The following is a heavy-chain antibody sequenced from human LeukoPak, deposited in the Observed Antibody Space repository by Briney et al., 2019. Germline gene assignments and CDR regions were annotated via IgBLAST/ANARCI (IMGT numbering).Heavy chain of an antibody. V-gene: IGHV3-23*01. Sequence: QAGGSLRLSCAASGFTFSDYYMSWVRQAPGKGLEWVSAISGSGGSTYYADSVKGRFTISRDNSKNTLYLQMNSLRAEDTAVYYCAKASVRGVILSAFDYWGQGTLVTVSS. CDR3: AKASVRGVILSAFDY. CDR1: GFTFSDYY. CDR2: ISGSGGST. J-gene: IGHJ4*02. D-gene: IGHD3-10*02.